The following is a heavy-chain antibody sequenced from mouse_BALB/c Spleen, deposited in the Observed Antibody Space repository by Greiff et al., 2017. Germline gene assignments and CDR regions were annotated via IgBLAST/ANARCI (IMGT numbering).Heavy chain of an antibody. CDR1: GFAFSSYD. Sequence: EVKLEESGGGLVKPGGSLKLSCAASGFAFSSYDMSWVRQTPEKRLEWVAYISSGGGSTYYPDTVKGRFTISRDNAKNTLYLQMSSLKSEDTAMYYCARHDATGVDYWGQGTTLTVSS. CDR2: ISSGGGST. J-gene: IGHJ2*01. D-gene: IGHD2-3*01. CDR3: ARHDATGVDY. V-gene: IGHV5-12-1*01.